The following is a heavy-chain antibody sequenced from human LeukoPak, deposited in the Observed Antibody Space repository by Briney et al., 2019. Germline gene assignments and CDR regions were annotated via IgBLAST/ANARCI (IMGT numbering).Heavy chain of an antibody. CDR3: ARHAFHNDNSDYYFAH. CDR2: IYPGEFDI. V-gene: IGHV5-51*07. D-gene: IGHD3-22*01. CDR1: GYSFTNYW. J-gene: IGHJ4*02. Sequence: GESLKISCKGSGYSFTNYWIGWVHQMPGKGLEWMGLIYPGEFDIRYSPSFQGQVTISADKTISTAYLQWSSLKASDTAMYYCARHAFHNDNSDYYFAHWGQGTLVTVSS.